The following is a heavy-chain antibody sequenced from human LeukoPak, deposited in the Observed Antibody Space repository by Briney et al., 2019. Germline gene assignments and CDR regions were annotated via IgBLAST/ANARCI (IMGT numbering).Heavy chain of an antibody. Sequence: GGSLRLSCAASGFTFSSYAMHWVRQAPGKGLEWVAVISYDGSNKYYADSVKGRFTISRDNSKNTLYLQMNSLRAEDTAVYYCARRQYYYGSGSYYNPYYYYGMDVWGQGTTVTVSS. CDR2: ISYDGSNK. CDR3: ARRQYYYGSGSYYNPYYYYGMDV. V-gene: IGHV3-30-3*01. CDR1: GFTFSSYA. J-gene: IGHJ6*02. D-gene: IGHD3-10*01.